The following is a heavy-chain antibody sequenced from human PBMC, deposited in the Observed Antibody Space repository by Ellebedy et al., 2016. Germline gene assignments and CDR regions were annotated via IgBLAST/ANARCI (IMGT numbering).Heavy chain of an antibody. CDR1: GFTFSIYW. J-gene: IGHJ6*02. CDR2: ISYDGSNK. V-gene: IGHV3-30-3*01. CDR3: ARDSERPYSGSYYGRFYYYYGMDV. Sequence: GESLKISCAASGFTFSIYWMNWVRQAPGKGLEWVAVISYDGSNKYYADSVKGRFTISRDNSKNTLYLQMNSLRAEDTAVYYCARDSERPYSGSYYGRFYYYYGMDVWGQGTTVTVSS. D-gene: IGHD1-26*01.